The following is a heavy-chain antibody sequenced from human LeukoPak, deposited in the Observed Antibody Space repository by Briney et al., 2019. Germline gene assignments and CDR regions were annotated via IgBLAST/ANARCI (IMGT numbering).Heavy chain of an antibody. D-gene: IGHD3-9*01. CDR2: IYDSGST. Sequence: SETLSLTCTVSGCSISSYYWSWIRQSPGKGLEWIGYIYDSGSTNYNPSLKSRVTISVDTSRSQFSLKLSSVTAADTAVYYCAREDYNILTGSGDNWFDPWGQGTLVTVSP. J-gene: IGHJ5*02. CDR1: GCSISSYY. CDR3: AREDYNILTGSGDNWFDP. V-gene: IGHV4-59*01.